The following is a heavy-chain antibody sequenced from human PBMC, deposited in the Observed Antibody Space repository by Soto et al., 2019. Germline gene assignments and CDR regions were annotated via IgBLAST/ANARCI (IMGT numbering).Heavy chain of an antibody. J-gene: IGHJ4*02. V-gene: IGHV3-21*02. Sequence: EVQLVESGGGLVKPGGSLRLSCAASGFTFSSNSMIWVRQAPGKGLEWVSYIDSTSMHIYYADSVKGRFTITRDNAKKSVYLQMTSLRAEDTAVYYCPRLVGAYQHYIDYWGQGTLVTVSS. CDR2: IDSTSMHI. CDR1: GFTFSSNS. D-gene: IGHD1-26*01. CDR3: PRLVGAYQHYIDY.